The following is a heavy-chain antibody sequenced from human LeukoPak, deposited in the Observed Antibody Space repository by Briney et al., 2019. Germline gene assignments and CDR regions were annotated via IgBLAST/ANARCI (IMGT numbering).Heavy chain of an antibody. V-gene: IGHV3-30*04. Sequence: GRSLRLSCAASGFTFSSYAMHWVRQAPGKGLEWVAVISYVGSNKYYADSVKGRFTISRDNSKNTLYLQMNSLRAEDTAVYYCAREGTMVRGVIHYWGQGTLVTVSS. D-gene: IGHD3-10*01. CDR1: GFTFSSYA. J-gene: IGHJ4*02. CDR3: AREGTMVRGVIHY. CDR2: ISYVGSNK.